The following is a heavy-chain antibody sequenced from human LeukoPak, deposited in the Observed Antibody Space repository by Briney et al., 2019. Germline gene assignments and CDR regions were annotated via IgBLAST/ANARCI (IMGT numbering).Heavy chain of an antibody. CDR2: INHSGST. D-gene: IGHD3-10*01. Sequence: SETLSLTCAVYGGSFSGYYWSWIRQPPGKGLEWIGEINHSGSTNYNPSLKSRVTISVDTSKNQFSLKLSSVTAADTAVCYCARGHVLLWFGELFMDVWGQGTTVTVSS. CDR3: ARGHVLLWFGELFMDV. CDR1: GGSFSGYY. J-gene: IGHJ6*02. V-gene: IGHV4-34*01.